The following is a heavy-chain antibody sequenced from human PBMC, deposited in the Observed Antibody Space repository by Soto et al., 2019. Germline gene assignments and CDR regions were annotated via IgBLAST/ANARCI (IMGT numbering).Heavy chain of an antibody. CDR1: GGSISSGGYY. D-gene: IGHD2-21*02. CDR3: ARLRPGRGDYRY. Sequence: SETLSLTCTVSGGSISSGGYYWSWIRQHPGKGLEWIGYIYYSGSTYYNPSLKSRVTISVDTSKNQFSLKLSSVTAADTAVYYCARLRPGRGDYRYWGQGTLVTVSS. J-gene: IGHJ4*02. CDR2: IYYSGST. V-gene: IGHV4-31*03.